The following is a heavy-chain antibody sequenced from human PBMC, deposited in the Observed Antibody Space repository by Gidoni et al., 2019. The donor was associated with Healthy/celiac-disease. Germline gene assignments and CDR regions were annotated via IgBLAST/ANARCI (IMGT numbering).Heavy chain of an antibody. CDR1: GFTFSSYG. Sequence: QVQLVESGGGVVQPGRSLRLSCAASGFTFSSYGMHWVRQAPAKGLEWVAVIWYDGSNKYYADSVKGRFTISRDKSKNTLDLQMNSLRAEDTAVYYCSTVTTGTWGQGTLVTDSS. D-gene: IGHD4-17*01. CDR2: IWYDGSNK. V-gene: IGHV3-33*01. CDR3: STVTTGT. J-gene: IGHJ5*02.